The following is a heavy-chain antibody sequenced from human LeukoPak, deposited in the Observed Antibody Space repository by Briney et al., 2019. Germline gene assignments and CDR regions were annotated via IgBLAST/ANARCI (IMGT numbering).Heavy chain of an antibody. J-gene: IGHJ5*02. CDR2: ISAYNGNT. Sequence: ASVKVSCKASGGTFSSYAISWVRQAPGQGLEWMRWISAYNGNTNYAQKLQGRVTMTTDTSTSTAYMELRSLRSDDTAVYYCARDRAAAAGAFDPWGQGTLVTVSS. V-gene: IGHV1-18*01. D-gene: IGHD6-13*01. CDR3: ARDRAAAAGAFDP. CDR1: GGTFSSYA.